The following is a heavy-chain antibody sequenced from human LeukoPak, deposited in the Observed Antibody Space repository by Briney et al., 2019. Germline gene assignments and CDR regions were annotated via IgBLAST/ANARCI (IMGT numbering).Heavy chain of an antibody. D-gene: IGHD3-22*01. Sequence: SETLSLTCAVYGGSFSGYYWSWIRQPPGKGLEWIGEINHSGSTNYNPSLTSRVTISVDTSKNQFSLKLSSVTAADTAVYYCARGRYSYYYDSSGYYHDYWGQGTLVTVSS. J-gene: IGHJ4*02. V-gene: IGHV4-34*01. CDR1: GGSFSGYY. CDR2: INHSGST. CDR3: ARGRYSYYYDSSGYYHDY.